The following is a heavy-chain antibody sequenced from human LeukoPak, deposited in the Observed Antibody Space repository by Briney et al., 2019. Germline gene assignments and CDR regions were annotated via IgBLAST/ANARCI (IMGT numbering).Heavy chain of an antibody. D-gene: IGHD2-2*01. CDR2: IYYSDTT. CDR1: SDSISSSNNY. J-gene: IGHJ4*02. V-gene: IGHV4-39*01. Sequence: AAETLSLTCTVSSDSISSSNNYWGWLRQSPGLGLEWIGSIYYSDTTYYNPSLKSLVTVSEDTSNNQFSLKLSSVTAADTAVYYCVRQAILPATMRFFDFWGQGTLVTVSP. CDR3: VRQAILPATMRFFDF.